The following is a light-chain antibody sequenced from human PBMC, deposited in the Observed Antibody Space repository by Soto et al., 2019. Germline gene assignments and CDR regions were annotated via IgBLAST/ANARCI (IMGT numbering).Light chain of an antibody. CDR2: EVS. J-gene: IGLJ1*01. V-gene: IGLV2-14*01. Sequence: QSVLTQPASVSGSPGQSITIPCTGTSSDVGGYNYVSWYQQHPGKAPKLMIYEVSNRPSGVSNRFSASKSGNTASLTISGLQAEDEADYFCSSYTSSSTFFVFGTGTKVTVL. CDR1: SSDVGGYNY. CDR3: SSYTSSSTFFV.